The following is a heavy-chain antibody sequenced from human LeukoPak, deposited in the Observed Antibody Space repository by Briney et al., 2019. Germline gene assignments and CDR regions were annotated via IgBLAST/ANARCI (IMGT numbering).Heavy chain of an antibody. CDR3: ARWTQGSGSYPRN. Sequence: GESLQISCKGSGYSFTSYWIGWVRQMPGKGLEWMGIIYPGDSDTRYSPSFQGQVTISADKSISTAYLQWSSLKASDTAMYYCARWTQGSGSYPRNWGQGTLVTVSS. CDR2: IYPGDSDT. V-gene: IGHV5-51*01. J-gene: IGHJ4*02. CDR1: GYSFTSYW. D-gene: IGHD3-10*01.